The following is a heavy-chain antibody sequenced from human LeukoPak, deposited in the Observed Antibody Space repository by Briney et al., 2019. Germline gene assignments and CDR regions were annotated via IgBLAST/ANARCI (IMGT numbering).Heavy chain of an antibody. D-gene: IGHD3-22*01. CDR3: AKEDYYDSSCSSGLYYFDY. J-gene: IGHJ4*02. V-gene: IGHV3-23*01. CDR1: GFTFSSYA. Sequence: GGSLRLSCAASGFTFSSYAMSWVRQAPAKGLEWVSGISGSGGSTYYADSVKGRFTISRDNSKNTLYLQMNSLRAAHTAVYYCAKEDYYDSSCSSGLYYFDYGGQGTLVTVSS. CDR2: ISGSGGST.